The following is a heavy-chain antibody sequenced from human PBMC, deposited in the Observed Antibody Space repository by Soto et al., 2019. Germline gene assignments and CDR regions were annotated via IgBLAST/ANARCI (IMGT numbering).Heavy chain of an antibody. CDR3: AREPPSYHYNNGVQEWFDH. D-gene: IGHD2-8*01. J-gene: IGHJ5*02. CDR1: GGSISSGGFY. Sequence: SETLSLTCIVSGGSISSGGFYWNGIRQRPGKGLEWIGYISYSGSTYYSPSLKSRVIISVDTSKNQISLKLSSVTAADTAVYYCAREPPSYHYNNGVQEWFDHWGQGTLVTVSS. CDR2: ISYSGST. V-gene: IGHV4-31*03.